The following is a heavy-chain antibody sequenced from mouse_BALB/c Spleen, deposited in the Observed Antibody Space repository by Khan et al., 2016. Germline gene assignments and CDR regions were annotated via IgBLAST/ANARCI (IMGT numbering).Heavy chain of an antibody. V-gene: IGHV1-84*02. D-gene: IGHD1-1*01. CDR3: AVTTVVTGEFAY. J-gene: IGHJ3*01. CDR2: IYPGSGNT. CDR1: GYTFTDYY. Sequence: QVQLKESGPELVKPGASVKISCKASGYTFTDYYINWVKQKPGQGLEWIGWIYPGSGNTKYNEKFKGKATLTVDTSSSTASMQLSSLTSEDTAVDFCAVTTVVTGEFAYWGQGTLVTVSA.